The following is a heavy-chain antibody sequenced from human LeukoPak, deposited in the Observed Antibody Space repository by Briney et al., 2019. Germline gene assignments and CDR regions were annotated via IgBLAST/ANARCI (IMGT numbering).Heavy chain of an antibody. CDR1: GFTFSSYG. V-gene: IGHV3-30*18. D-gene: IGHD4-23*01. CDR2: ISYDGSNK. Sequence: QPGRSLRLSCAASGFTFSSYGMHWVRQAPGKGLEWVAVISYDGSNKYYADSVKGRFTISRDNSKNTLYLQMNSLRAEDTAVYYCAKDWDGDADFGGYWGQGTLVTVSS. CDR3: AKDWDGDADFGGY. J-gene: IGHJ4*02.